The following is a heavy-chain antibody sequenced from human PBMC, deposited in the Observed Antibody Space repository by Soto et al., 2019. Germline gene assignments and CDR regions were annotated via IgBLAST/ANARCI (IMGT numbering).Heavy chain of an antibody. D-gene: IGHD3-22*01. V-gene: IGHV1-8*01. CDR1: GYTFTSYD. Sequence: ASVKVSCKASGYTFTSYDINWVRQATGQGLEWMGWMNPNSGNTGYAQKFQGRVTMTRNTPISTAYMELSSLRSEDTAVYYCASLLEHYYDSSGYRAFDIWGQGTMVTVSS. CDR3: ASLLEHYYDSSGYRAFDI. CDR2: MNPNSGNT. J-gene: IGHJ3*02.